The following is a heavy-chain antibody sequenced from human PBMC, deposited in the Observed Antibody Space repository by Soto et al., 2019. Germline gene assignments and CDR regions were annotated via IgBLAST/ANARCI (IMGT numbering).Heavy chain of an antibody. CDR1: CGSFSGYY. D-gene: IGHD6-13*01. J-gene: IGHJ4*02. Sequence: PSETLSLTCAVYCGSFSGYYWSWIRQPPGKGLEWIGEINHSGSTNYNPSLKSRVTISVDTSKNQFSLKLSSVTAADTAVYYCARDQGSSSWAPFDYWGQGTLVTVSS. CDR3: ARDQGSSSWAPFDY. V-gene: IGHV4-34*01. CDR2: INHSGST.